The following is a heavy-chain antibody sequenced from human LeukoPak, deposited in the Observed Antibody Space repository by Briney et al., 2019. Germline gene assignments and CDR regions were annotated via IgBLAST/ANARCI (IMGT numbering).Heavy chain of an antibody. D-gene: IGHD3-10*01. CDR2: IIPIFGTA. CDR1: GGTFSSYA. J-gene: IGHJ6*03. CDR3: ARVIIDHYYYYCMDV. Sequence: SVKVSCKASGGTFSSYAISWVRQAPGQGLEWMGGIIPIFGTANYAQKFQGRVTITTYESTSTAYMELSSLRSEDTAVYYGARVIIDHYYYYCMDVWGKGTTVTVSS. V-gene: IGHV1-69*05.